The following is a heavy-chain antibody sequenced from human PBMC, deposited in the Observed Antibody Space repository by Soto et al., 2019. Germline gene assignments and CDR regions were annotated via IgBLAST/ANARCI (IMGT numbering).Heavy chain of an antibody. Sequence: SETLSLTCTVSGGSISSYYWSWIRQPPGKGLEWVGYIYYSGSTNYNPSLKSRVTISVDTSKNQFSLKLSSVTAADTAVYYCARVGCTNGVCLQDYYYSGMDVWGQGTTVPVSS. CDR3: ARVGCTNGVCLQDYYYSGMDV. V-gene: IGHV4-59*01. D-gene: IGHD2-8*01. CDR1: GGSISSYY. CDR2: IYYSGST. J-gene: IGHJ6*02.